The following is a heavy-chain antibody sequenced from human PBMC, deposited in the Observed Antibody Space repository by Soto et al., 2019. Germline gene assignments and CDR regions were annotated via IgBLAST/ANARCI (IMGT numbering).Heavy chain of an antibody. Sequence: PGGSLRLSCAGSGFTFSNFGMSWVRQAPGKGLKWVSSISSSSSYIYYADSVKGRFTISRDNAKNSLYLQMNSLRAEDTAVYYCARGSYSSGWYNYWGQGTLVTVSS. J-gene: IGHJ4*02. CDR2: ISSSSSYI. D-gene: IGHD6-19*01. CDR3: ARGSYSSGWYNY. CDR1: GFTFSNFG. V-gene: IGHV3-21*01.